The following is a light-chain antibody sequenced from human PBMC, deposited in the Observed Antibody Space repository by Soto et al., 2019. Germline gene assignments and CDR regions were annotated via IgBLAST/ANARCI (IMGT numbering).Light chain of an antibody. Sequence: QSALTQPASVSGSPGQSITISCTGSSNDVGGYNYVSWYQQHPGQAPKLIIYEVSDRPSGVSPRFSGSKSGNTVSLTISGLQVEDEADYFCTSYTSTIPYVFGSGTKLTVL. CDR1: SNDVGGYNY. V-gene: IGLV2-14*01. CDR2: EVS. CDR3: TSYTSTIPYV. J-gene: IGLJ1*01.